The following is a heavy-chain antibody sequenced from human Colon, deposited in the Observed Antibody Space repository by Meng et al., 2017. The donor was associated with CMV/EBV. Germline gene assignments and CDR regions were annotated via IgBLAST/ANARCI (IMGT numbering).Heavy chain of an antibody. V-gene: IGHV3-23*01. J-gene: IGHJ6*02. CDR1: GFTFRNYA. D-gene: IGHD3-10*01. Sequence: GGSLRLSCTASGFTFRNYAMYWVRQAPGEGLEWVSIISGSGGTTRYADSVKGRFTISRDNSKNTLYLQMNGLGAGDTGVYYCAKDTAYYYGSGSRAYGLDVWGQGTTVTVSS. CDR2: ISGSGGTT. CDR3: AKDTAYYYGSGSRAYGLDV.